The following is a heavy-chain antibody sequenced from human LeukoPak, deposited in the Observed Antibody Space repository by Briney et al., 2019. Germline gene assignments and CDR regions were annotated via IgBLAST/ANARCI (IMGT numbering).Heavy chain of an antibody. CDR1: GYTFTSYY. V-gene: IGHV1-46*01. CDR2: INPSGGST. Sequence: ASVKVSCKASGYTFTSYYMHWVRQAPGPGLEWMGIINPSGGSTSYAQKFQGRVTMTRDTSTSTVYMELSSLRSEDTAVYYCARGRIVVVVAALGWFDPWGQGTLVTVSS. D-gene: IGHD2-15*01. J-gene: IGHJ5*02. CDR3: ARGRIVVVVAALGWFDP.